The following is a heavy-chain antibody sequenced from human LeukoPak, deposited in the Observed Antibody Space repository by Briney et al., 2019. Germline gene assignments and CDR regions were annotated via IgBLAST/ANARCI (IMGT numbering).Heavy chain of an antibody. J-gene: IGHJ6*04. CDR2: INHSGST. CDR3: ARGLWFGELSS. Sequence: KPSETLSLTCAVYGGSFSGYYWSWIRQPPGKGLEWIGEINHSGSTNYNPSLKSRVTISVDTSKNQFSLKLSSVTAADTAVYYCARGLWFGELSSWGKGATVTVCS. V-gene: IGHV4-34*01. CDR1: GGSFSGYY. D-gene: IGHD3-10*01.